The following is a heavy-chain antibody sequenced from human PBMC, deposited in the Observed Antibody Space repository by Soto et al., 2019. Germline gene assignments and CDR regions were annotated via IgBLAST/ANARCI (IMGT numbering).Heavy chain of an antibody. J-gene: IGHJ4*02. V-gene: IGHV5-51*01. CDR1: GYGFYGYW. Sequence: EVQLVQSGAEVKKPGESLKISCKGSGYGFYGYWIGWVRQVPGKGLVWMGIIYPDDSNTRYSPSFQGQVTISADKSISTAYLQWSSLKASDTGMYYCARFGGSTFSKPQFDYWGQGTLVTVSS. D-gene: IGHD2-2*01. CDR3: ARFGGSTFSKPQFDY. CDR2: IYPDDSNT.